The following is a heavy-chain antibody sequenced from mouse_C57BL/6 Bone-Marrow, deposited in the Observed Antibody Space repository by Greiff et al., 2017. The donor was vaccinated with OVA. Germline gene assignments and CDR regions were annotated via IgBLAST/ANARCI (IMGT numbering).Heavy chain of an antibody. D-gene: IGHD1-1*01. CDR3: TRRLRFLYYFDY. CDR1: GYTFTDYE. CDR2: IDPETGGT. V-gene: IGHV1-15*01. J-gene: IGHJ2*01. Sequence: QVHVKQSGAELVRPGASVTLSCKASGYTFTDYEMHWVKQTPVHGLEWIGAIDPETGGTAYNQKFKGKAILTADKSSSTAYMELRSLTSEDSAVYYCTRRLRFLYYFDYWGQGTTLTVSS.